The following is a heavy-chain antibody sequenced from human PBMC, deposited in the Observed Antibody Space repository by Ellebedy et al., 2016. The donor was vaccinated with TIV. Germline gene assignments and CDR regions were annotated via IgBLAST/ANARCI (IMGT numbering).Heavy chain of an antibody. Sequence: GESLKISCAASGFTFSSYWMSWVRQAPGKGLEWVANIKQDGSEKYYVDSVKGRFTISRDNAKNSLYLQMNSLRAEDTAVYYCARAGLVVAATHWGQGTLVTVSS. J-gene: IGHJ4*02. CDR2: IKQDGSEK. D-gene: IGHD2-15*01. CDR1: GFTFSSYW. V-gene: IGHV3-7*01. CDR3: ARAGLVVAATH.